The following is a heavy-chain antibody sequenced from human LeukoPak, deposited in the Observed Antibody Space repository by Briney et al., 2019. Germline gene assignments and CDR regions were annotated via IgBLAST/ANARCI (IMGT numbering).Heavy chain of an antibody. V-gene: IGHV1-69*06. CDR1: GGTFISYP. D-gene: IGHD5-12*01. Sequence: PVKVSCKASGGTFISYPISWVRQAPGQGLEWMGGIIPMFDTADFAQKFQGRVTITADTSTSTTYMQLSSLISEDTAVYYCARVRLGSGYKIDVYMDVWGKGTTVTISS. CDR3: ARVRLGSGYKIDVYMDV. CDR2: IIPMFDTA. J-gene: IGHJ6*03.